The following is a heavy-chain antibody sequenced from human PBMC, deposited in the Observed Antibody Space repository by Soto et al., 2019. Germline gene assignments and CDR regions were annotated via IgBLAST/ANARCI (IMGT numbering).Heavy chain of an antibody. Sequence: GGSLRLSCAASGFTCINYAMSWVRQAPGKGLEWVSTISGSSDSDRTCYADSVKGRFTISRDNSKNTLYLQMNSLRAEDTAIYHCVKDWSGNKCTCMDVWGQGTTVTVS. CDR3: VKDWSGNKCTCMDV. D-gene: IGHD3-3*01. CDR2: ISGSSDSDRT. CDR1: GFTCINYA. V-gene: IGHV3-23*01. J-gene: IGHJ6*02.